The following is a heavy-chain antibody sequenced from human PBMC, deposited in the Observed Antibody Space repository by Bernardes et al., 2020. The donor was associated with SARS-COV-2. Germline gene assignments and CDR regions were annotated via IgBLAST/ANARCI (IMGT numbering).Heavy chain of an antibody. J-gene: IGHJ4*02. CDR2: INPNSGGT. CDR3: ARQTRFLEWLSSDS. V-gene: IGHV1-2*02. Sequence: ASVKVSCKASGYTFTGYYMHWVRQAPGQGLEWMGWINPNSGGTNYAQKFQGRVTMTRDTSISTAYMELSRLRSDDTAVYYCARQTRFLEWLSSDSWGQGTLVTVSS. CDR1: GYTFTGYY. D-gene: IGHD3-3*01.